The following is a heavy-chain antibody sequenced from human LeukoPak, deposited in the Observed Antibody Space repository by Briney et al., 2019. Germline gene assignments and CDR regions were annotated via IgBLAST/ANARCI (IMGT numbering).Heavy chain of an antibody. V-gene: IGHV3-73*01. D-gene: IGHD2-2*02. CDR1: GITFSGSA. CDR3: TRPPYCSSTSCYTGV. CDR2: IRSKVNDYAT. Sequence: PGGSLRLSCAASGITFSGSAMNWVRQASGKGLEWVGRIRSKVNDYATAYAASVKGRFSISRDDSKNMSYLQMNSLKTEDTAVYYCTRPPYCSSTSCYTGVWGQGTLVTVSS. J-gene: IGHJ4*02.